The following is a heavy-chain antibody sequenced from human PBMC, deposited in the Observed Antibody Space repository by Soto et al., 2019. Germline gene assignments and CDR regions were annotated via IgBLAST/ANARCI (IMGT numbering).Heavy chain of an antibody. CDR3: AKREKTTIGLDY. D-gene: IGHD4-4*01. Sequence: EVQLVQSGAEVKKPGESLKISCKGSGYNFATYGIAWVRQMPGKGLEWMGIIYPGDSDTRYSPSFQGQVTISAYKSISTAYLQWSSLKASDTGIYFCAKREKTTIGLDYWGQGSLVTVSS. J-gene: IGHJ4*02. CDR2: IYPGDSDT. CDR1: GYNFATYG. V-gene: IGHV5-51*01.